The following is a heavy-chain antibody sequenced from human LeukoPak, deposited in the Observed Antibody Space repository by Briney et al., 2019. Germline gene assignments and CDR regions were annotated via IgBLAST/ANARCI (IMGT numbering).Heavy chain of an antibody. V-gene: IGHV1-46*01. CDR3: ATVPMPYGDRDYYFDY. CDR1: GYTFTSYY. CDR2: INPSGGST. Sequence: ASVKVSCKASGYTFTSYYMHWVRQAPGQGLEWMGIINPSGGSTSYAQKFQGGVTMTRDMSTSTVYMELSSLRSEDTAVYYCATVPMPYGDRDYYFDYWGQGTLVTVSS. J-gene: IGHJ4*02. D-gene: IGHD4-17*01.